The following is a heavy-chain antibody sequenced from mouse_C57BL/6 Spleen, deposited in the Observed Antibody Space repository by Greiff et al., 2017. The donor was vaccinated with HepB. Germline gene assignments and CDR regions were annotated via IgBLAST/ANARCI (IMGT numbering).Heavy chain of an antibody. J-gene: IGHJ1*03. D-gene: IGHD1-1*01. Sequence: QVQLKESGPGLVQPSQSLSITCTVSGFSLTSYGVHWVRQSPGKGLEWLGVIWSGGSTDYNAAFISRLSISKDNSKSQVFFKMNSLQADDTAIYYCARKEDYYGSSYEGYFDVWGTGTTVTVSS. CDR3: ARKEDYYGSSYEGYFDV. CDR1: GFSLTSYG. CDR2: IWSGGST. V-gene: IGHV2-2*01.